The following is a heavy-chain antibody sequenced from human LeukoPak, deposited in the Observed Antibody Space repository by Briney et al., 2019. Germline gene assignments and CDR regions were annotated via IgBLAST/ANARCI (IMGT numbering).Heavy chain of an antibody. V-gene: IGHV3-23*01. D-gene: IGHD4-17*01. Sequence: GGSLRLSCAASGFTFSSYAMSWVRQAPGKGLEWVSGISRSGGSTYYADSVKGRFTISRDNAKNSLYLQMNSLRAEDTAVYYCARDQAGDYYYYGMDVWGQGTTVTVSS. CDR2: ISRSGGST. CDR1: GFTFSSYA. CDR3: ARDQAGDYYYYGMDV. J-gene: IGHJ6*02.